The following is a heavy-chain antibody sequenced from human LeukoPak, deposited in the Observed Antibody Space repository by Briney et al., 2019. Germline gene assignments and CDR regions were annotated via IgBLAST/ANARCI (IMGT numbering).Heavy chain of an antibody. CDR1: GGSISSGDYY. V-gene: IGHV4-30-4*01. J-gene: IGHJ6*02. D-gene: IGHD3-3*01. CDR2: IYYSGST. Sequence: SETLSLTCIVSGGSISSGDYYWSWIRQPPGKGLEWIGYIYYSGSTYYNRSLKSRVTISVDTSKNQFSLKLSSVTAADTAVYYCARDQTDFWSGYYTGGYYYYGMDVWGQGTTVTVSS. CDR3: ARDQTDFWSGYYTGGYYYYGMDV.